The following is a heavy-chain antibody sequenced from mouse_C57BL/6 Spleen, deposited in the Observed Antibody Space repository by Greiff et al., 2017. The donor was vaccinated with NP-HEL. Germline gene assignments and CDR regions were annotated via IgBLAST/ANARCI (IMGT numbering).Heavy chain of an antibody. CDR2: IDPSDSYT. V-gene: IGHV1-50*01. Sequence: VQLQQPGAELVKPGASVKLSCKASGYTFTSYWMQWVKQRPGQGLEWIGEIDPSDSYTNYNQKFKGKATLTVDTASSTAYMQLSSLTSEDSAVYYCARPNGSSYGWYFDVWGTGTTVTVSS. J-gene: IGHJ1*03. D-gene: IGHD1-1*01. CDR1: GYTFTSYW. CDR3: ARPNGSSYGWYFDV.